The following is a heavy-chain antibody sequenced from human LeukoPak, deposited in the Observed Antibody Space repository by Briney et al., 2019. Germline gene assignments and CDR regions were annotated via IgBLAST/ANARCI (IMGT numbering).Heavy chain of an antibody. CDR1: GYTFTGYY. CDR3: ARLPLERYFDWAGGYFDY. Sequence: RASVKVSCKASGYTFTGYYMHWVRQAPGQGLEWMGWINPNSGGTNYAQKFQGRVTMTRDTSISTAYMELSRLRSDDTAVYYCARLPLERYFDWAGGYFDYWGQGTLVTVSS. J-gene: IGHJ4*02. V-gene: IGHV1-2*02. CDR2: INPNSGGT. D-gene: IGHD3-9*01.